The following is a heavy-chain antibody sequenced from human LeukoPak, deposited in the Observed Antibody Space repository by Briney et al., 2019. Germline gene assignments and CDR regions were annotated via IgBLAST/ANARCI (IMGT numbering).Heavy chain of an antibody. CDR1: GYTFTSYD. J-gene: IGHJ5*02. D-gene: IGHD4-17*01. CDR2: MNPNSGNT. CDR3: ARVNDGHYYGEYAPPPRFDP. V-gene: IGHV1-8*01. Sequence: ASVKVSCKASGYTFTSYDINWVRQATGQGLEWMGWMNPNSGNTGYAQKLQGRVTMTTDTSTSTAYMELRSLRSDDTAVYYCARVNDGHYYGEYAPPPRFDPWGQGTLVTVSS.